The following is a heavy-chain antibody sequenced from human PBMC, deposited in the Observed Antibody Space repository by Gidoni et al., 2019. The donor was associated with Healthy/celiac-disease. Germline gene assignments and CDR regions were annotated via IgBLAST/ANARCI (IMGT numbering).Heavy chain of an antibody. V-gene: IGHV1-69*01. J-gene: IGHJ3*02. CDR1: GGTFSSYA. D-gene: IGHD4-17*01. CDR3: ARGTVTTSHDDAFDI. Sequence: QVQLVQSGAEVQKPASSVKVSCKASGGTFSSYAISWVRQAPGQGLEWMGGIIPILGTANYAQKFQGRVTITADEATSTAYMELSSLRSEDTAVYYCARGTVTTSHDDAFDIWGQGTMVTVSS. CDR2: IIPILGTA.